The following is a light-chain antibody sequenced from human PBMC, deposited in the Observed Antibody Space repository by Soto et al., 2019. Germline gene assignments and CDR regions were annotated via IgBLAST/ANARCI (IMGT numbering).Light chain of an antibody. V-gene: IGKV1-39*01. CDR1: QSITNY. Sequence: DIPPAQSPSSLSASLGQRVTITCRASQSITNYLNWYQQKPGKAPKLLIYDASSLQSGVPSRFSGSGSGTDFTLTISSLQPDDIATYYCQQYHTFWTFGQGTKVDIK. J-gene: IGKJ1*01. CDR3: QQYHTFWT. CDR2: DAS.